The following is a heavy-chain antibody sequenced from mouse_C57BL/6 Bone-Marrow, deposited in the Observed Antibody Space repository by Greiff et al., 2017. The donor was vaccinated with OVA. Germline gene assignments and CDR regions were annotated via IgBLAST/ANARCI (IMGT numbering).Heavy chain of an antibody. CDR1: GYTFTGYW. J-gene: IGHJ3*01. Sequence: QVQLKQSGAELMKPGASVKLSCKATGYTFTGYWIEWVKQRPGHGLEWIGEILPGSGSTNYNEKFRGKATFTADTSSNTAYMQLSSLTTEDSAIYYCARLGTLYDGYSWFAYWGQGTLVTVSA. V-gene: IGHV1-9*01. D-gene: IGHD2-3*01. CDR3: ARLGTLYDGYSWFAY. CDR2: ILPGSGST.